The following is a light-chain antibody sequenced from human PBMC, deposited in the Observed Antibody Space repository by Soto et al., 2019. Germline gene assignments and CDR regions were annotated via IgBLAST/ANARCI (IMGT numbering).Light chain of an antibody. CDR2: DAY. Sequence: EVVLTQSPVTLSLSPGERATLSCRASQSFRGLLAWYQQKPGQAPRLLIYDAYNRATGIPPRFSGSGSGPDFTLTIGSLEPEDSAVYYCQQRHMWPITFGQGTRLEIK. CDR3: QQRHMWPIT. J-gene: IGKJ5*01. V-gene: IGKV3-11*01. CDR1: QSFRGL.